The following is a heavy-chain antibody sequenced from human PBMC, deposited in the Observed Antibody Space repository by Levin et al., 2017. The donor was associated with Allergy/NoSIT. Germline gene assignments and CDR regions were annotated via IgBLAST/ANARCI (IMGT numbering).Heavy chain of an antibody. J-gene: IGHJ6*02. Sequence: GGSLRLSCAASGFTFSSYWMHWVRQVPGKGLVWVSHIYADASITTYADSVKGRFTISRDNVKNTLYLQMDSLRAEDTAVYYCARGVAGYYYYGMDVWGQGTTVTVSS. CDR2: IYADASIT. CDR3: ARGVAGYYYYGMDV. D-gene: IGHD6-19*01. CDR1: GFTFSSYW. V-gene: IGHV3-74*01.